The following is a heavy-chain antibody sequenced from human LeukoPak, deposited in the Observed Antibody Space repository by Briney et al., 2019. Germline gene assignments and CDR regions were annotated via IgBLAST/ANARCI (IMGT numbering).Heavy chain of an antibody. V-gene: IGHV3-53*01. J-gene: IGHJ3*02. CDR2: IYPGDNT. D-gene: IGHD5-18*01. CDR3: AKTLVETPMYDAFDI. CDR1: GVTVSGNY. Sequence: QTGGALRLSCAASGVTVSGNYMSWVRQAPGTGLEWVSLIYPGDNTYYADSVKGRFPISRDTSQNTLYLQMNSVRVEDTAVYYCAKTLVETPMYDAFDIWGVGRKVTVSS.